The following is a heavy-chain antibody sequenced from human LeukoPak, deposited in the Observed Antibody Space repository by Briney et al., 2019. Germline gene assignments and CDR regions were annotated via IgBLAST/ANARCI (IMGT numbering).Heavy chain of an antibody. CDR1: GGSISSYY. D-gene: IGHD4-11*01. V-gene: IGHV4-59*08. Sequence: PSETLSLTRTVSGGSISSYYRSWIRQPPGKGLEWIGYIYYSGSTNYNPSLKSRVTISVDTSKKQFSLKLSSVTAADTAVYYCARHGKPDYSIYVGYLESRGEGTLVTVSS. J-gene: IGHJ4*02. CDR2: IYYSGST. CDR3: ARHGKPDYSIYVGYLES.